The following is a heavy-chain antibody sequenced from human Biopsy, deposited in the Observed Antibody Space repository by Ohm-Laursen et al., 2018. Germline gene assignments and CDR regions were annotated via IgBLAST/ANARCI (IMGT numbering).Heavy chain of an antibody. J-gene: IGHJ6*02. D-gene: IGHD2-2*02. CDR1: GGIFSRYV. CDR3: AREYPEGDV. V-gene: IGHV1-69*04. Sequence: SSVKVSCNASGGIFSRYVMSWMRQAPGQGLEWMGRIIPLLGITNYAERFQGRVTISVDRSTSTAYMELSSLKSEDTAVYYCAREYPEGDVWGQGTSVTVSS. CDR2: IIPLLGIT.